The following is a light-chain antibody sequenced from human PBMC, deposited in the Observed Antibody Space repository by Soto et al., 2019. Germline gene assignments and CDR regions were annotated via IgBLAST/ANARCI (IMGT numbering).Light chain of an antibody. CDR2: DAS. CDR3: QQCNTWALN. V-gene: IGKV3-15*01. J-gene: IGKJ4*01. Sequence: EIVMTQSPATLSVSPGERATLSCRASPSVSSNLAWYQQKPGQTPRLLIYDASSRATGIPARFSGSGSGTDFTLTISSLQSEDFAVYYRQQCNTWALNFGGGTNGESK. CDR1: PSVSSN.